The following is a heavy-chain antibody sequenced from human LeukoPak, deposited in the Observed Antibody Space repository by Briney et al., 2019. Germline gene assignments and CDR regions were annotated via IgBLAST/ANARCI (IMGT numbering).Heavy chain of an antibody. CDR1: GFTFSSYG. J-gene: IGHJ4*02. Sequence: PGGSLRLSCAASGFTFSSYGMHWVRQAPGKGLEWVAVIWYDGSNKYYVDSVKGRFTISRDNAKNSLYLQMNSMRAEDTAVYYCARDEHQFYHESSGSFDYWGQGTLVTVSS. CDR3: ARDEHQFYHESSGSFDY. D-gene: IGHD3-22*01. CDR2: IWYDGSNK. V-gene: IGHV3-33*01.